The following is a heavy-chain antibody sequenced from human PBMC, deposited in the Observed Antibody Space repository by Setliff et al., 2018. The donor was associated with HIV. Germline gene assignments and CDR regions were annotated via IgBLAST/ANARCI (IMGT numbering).Heavy chain of an antibody. D-gene: IGHD3-9*01. Sequence: ASVKVSCKASGYSFTGYYIHWVRQAPGQGLEWMGWINPNSGGTNYAQRFQDRLTLTRDTSSNTAYMELRSLRSDDTAVYYCASPNRATSDDLLTAYYNYFFYTDVWGQGTTVTVSS. CDR2: INPNSGGT. J-gene: IGHJ6*03. CDR1: GYSFTGYY. V-gene: IGHV1-2*02. CDR3: ASPNRATSDDLLTAYYNYFFYTDV.